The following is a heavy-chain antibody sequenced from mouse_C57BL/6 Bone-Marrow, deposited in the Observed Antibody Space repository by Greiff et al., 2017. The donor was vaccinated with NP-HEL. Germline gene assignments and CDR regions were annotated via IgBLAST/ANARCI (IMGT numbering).Heavy chain of an antibody. CDR1: GFTFSSYG. V-gene: IGHV5-6*02. D-gene: IGHD1-3*01. CDR3: ALKGY. Sequence: DVKLVESGGDLVKPGGSLKLSCAASGFTFSSYGMSWVRQTPDKRLEWVATISSGGSYTYYPDSVKGRFTISRDNAKNTLYLQMSSLKSDDTAMYYCALKGYWGQGTTLTVSS. J-gene: IGHJ2*01. CDR2: ISSGGSYT.